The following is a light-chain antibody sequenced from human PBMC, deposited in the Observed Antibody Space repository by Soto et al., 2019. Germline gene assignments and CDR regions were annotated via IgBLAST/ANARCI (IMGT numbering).Light chain of an antibody. CDR1: SSNIGAGYN. V-gene: IGLV1-40*01. Sequence: QSVLTQPPSVSGAPGQRVSISCTGSSSNIGAGYNVHWYQQLPGTAPKLLIHDNNNRPSGVPDRFSGSKSGTSASLAITGLQAEDEADYYCQSYDTSLSGFYVFGTGTKLTVL. CDR2: DNN. J-gene: IGLJ1*01. CDR3: QSYDTSLSGFYV.